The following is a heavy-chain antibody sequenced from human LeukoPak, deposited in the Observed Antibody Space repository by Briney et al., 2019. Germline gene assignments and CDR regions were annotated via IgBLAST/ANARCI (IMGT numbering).Heavy chain of an antibody. D-gene: IGHD6-6*01. J-gene: IGHJ4*02. V-gene: IGHV3-48*03. CDR3: ARGRYSSYGAFGY. Sequence: GGSLRLSCAASGFTFSSYEMNWVRQAPGKGLEWVSCISSSGSTIYYADSVKGGFTTPRDNAKTSLYLQMNSLRAEDTAVYYCARGRYSSYGAFGYWGQGTLVTVPS. CDR2: ISSSGSTI. CDR1: GFTFSSYE.